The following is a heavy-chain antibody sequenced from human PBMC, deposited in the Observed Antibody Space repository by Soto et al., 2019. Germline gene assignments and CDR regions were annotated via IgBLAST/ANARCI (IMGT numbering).Heavy chain of an antibody. V-gene: IGHV4-59*01. CDR3: AKYRRSDAEGYSFDY. Sequence: HVQLQESGPRLVKPSETLSLTCTVSGDSISGYYWTWIRQSPGNGLQWIGYIYYSGNTNYNPSLRGRVTMSVDTSKNQFSLQVCSVTPADTAVYFCAKYRRSDAEGYSFDYWGQGALVTVSS. J-gene: IGHJ4*02. CDR1: GDSISGYY. D-gene: IGHD2-15*01. CDR2: IYYSGNT.